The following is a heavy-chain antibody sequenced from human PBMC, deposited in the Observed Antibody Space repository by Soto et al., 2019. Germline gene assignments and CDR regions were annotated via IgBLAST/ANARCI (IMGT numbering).Heavy chain of an antibody. Sequence: EVQLLESGGGLVQPGGSLRLSCAVSGFIISDYGVTWVRQAPGKGLEWVSGFSGGGGGTFYADSVKGRFTISRDDPKNTAYLQMNSLRAEDSALYYCVKDLEVGPTILRSWGLGHWGQGTLVTVSS. D-gene: IGHD1-26*01. CDR2: FSGGGGGT. V-gene: IGHV3-23*01. CDR3: VKDLEVGPTILRSWGLGH. J-gene: IGHJ4*02. CDR1: GFIISDYG.